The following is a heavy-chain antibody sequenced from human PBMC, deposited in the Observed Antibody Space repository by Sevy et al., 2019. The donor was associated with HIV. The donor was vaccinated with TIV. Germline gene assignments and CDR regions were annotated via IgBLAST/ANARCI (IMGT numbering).Heavy chain of an antibody. J-gene: IGHJ4*01. Sequence: GGSLRLSCAASGFTFSSYNMNWVRQAPGKGLEWLAYISTSRSDIYYAGSLKGRFTISRDNLKNSLYLQMNSMRDEDTAVYYCAREADYYDGSGYQYDYWGHGTLVTVSS. CDR1: GFTFSSYN. CDR2: ISTSRSDI. V-gene: IGHV3-48*02. D-gene: IGHD3-22*01. CDR3: AREADYYDGSGYQYDY.